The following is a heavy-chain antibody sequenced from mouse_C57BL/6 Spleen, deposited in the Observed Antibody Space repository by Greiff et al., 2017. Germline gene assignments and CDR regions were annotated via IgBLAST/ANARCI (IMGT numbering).Heavy chain of an antibody. D-gene: IGHD2-14*01. CDR3: ARGVGTTGGWFAY. CDR2: IDPSDSYT. CDR1: GYTFTSYW. Sequence: QVQLQQPGAELVMPGASVKLSCKASGYTFTSYWMHWVKQRPGQGLEWIGEIDPSDSYTNYNQKFKGKSTLTVDKSSSTAYMQLSRLPSEDSAVYYCARGVGTTGGWFAYWGQGTLVTVSA. V-gene: IGHV1-69*01. J-gene: IGHJ3*01.